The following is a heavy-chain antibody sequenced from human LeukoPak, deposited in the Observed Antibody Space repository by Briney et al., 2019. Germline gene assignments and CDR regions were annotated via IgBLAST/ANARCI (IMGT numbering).Heavy chain of an antibody. CDR2: IYPADSAT. J-gene: IGHJ6*02. V-gene: IGHV5-51*01. CDR3: ARHAAPGGAFFYYAVDV. CDR1: GYTFSSYW. D-gene: IGHD1-26*01. Sequence: GETLKISCQTSGYTFSSYWIAWVRQIPGKGLEWIGIIYPADSATKFSPSFQGQVIISADKSLTTAYLQWSSLKASDTAIYYCARHAAPGGAFFYYAVDVWGQGTTVVVSS.